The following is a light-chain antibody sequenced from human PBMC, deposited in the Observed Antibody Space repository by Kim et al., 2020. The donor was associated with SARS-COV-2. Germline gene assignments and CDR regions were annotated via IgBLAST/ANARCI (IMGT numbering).Light chain of an antibody. CDR3: QKYNSARLT. J-gene: IGKJ4*01. Sequence: APVGDRVTITCRAGQGISNYLAWYQQKPGKVPKLLIYAASALQSGVPSRFSGSGSGTDFTLTISSLQPEDVATYYCQKYNSARLTFGEGTKVDIK. CDR2: AAS. V-gene: IGKV1-27*01. CDR1: QGISNY.